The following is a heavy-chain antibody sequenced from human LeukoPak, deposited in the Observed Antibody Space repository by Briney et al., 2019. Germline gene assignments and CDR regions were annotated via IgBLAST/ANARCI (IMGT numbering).Heavy chain of an antibody. V-gene: IGHV4-59*12. CDR3: ARDARFSNYYGSGSYADY. CDR2: IYYSGST. J-gene: IGHJ4*02. D-gene: IGHD3-10*01. CDR1: AGSISSYY. Sequence: SETLSLTCTVSAGSISSYYWSWIRQPPGKGLEWIGYIYYSGSTNYNPSLKSRVTISVDTSKNQFSLKLSSVTAADTAVYYCARDARFSNYYGSGSYADYWGQGTLVTVSS.